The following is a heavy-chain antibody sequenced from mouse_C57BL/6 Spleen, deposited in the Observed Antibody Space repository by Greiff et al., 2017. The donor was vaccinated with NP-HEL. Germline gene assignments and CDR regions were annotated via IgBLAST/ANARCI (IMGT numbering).Heavy chain of an antibody. CDR1: GYTFTDYY. V-gene: IGHV1-26*01. Sequence: VQLQQSGPELVKPGASVKISCKASGYTFTDYYMNWVKQSRGKSLEWIGDINPNNGGTSYNQKFKGKATLTVDKSSSTAYMELRSLTSEDSAVYYCARPYDYDGAWFAYWGQGTLVTVSA. CDR2: INPNNGGT. D-gene: IGHD2-4*01. CDR3: ARPYDYDGAWFAY. J-gene: IGHJ3*01.